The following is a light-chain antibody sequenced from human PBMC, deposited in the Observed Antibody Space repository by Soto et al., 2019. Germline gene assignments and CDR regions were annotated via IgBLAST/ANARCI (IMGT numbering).Light chain of an antibody. CDR3: ETWDSNTRV. J-gene: IGLJ3*02. CDR1: SGHSTYI. CDR2: LEGSGRY. Sequence: QPVLTQSSSASASLGPSVKLTCTLSSGHSTYIIAWHQQQPGKAPRYLMNLEGSGRYYRGSGVPDRFSGSSSGADRYLTISNLQFEDEADYYCETWDSNTRVFGGGTKVTVL. V-gene: IGLV4-60*02.